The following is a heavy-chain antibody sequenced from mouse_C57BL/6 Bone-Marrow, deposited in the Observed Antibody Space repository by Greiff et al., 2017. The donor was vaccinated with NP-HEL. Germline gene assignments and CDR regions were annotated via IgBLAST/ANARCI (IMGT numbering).Heavy chain of an antibody. V-gene: IGHV5-15*01. CDR3: ARHGNWEGDYYAMDY. Sequence: DVMLVESGGGLVQPGGSLKLSCAASGFTFSDYGMAWVRQAPRKGLEWVAFISNLAYSNYYADTVTGRFTIPRETAKNTLYLEMISLRSEDTAMYSCARHGNWEGDYYAMDYWGQGTSVTVSS. CDR2: ISNLAYSN. D-gene: IGHD4-1*01. CDR1: GFTFSDYG. J-gene: IGHJ4*01.